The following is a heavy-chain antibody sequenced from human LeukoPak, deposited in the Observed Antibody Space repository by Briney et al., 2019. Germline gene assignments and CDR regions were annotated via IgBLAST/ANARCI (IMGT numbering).Heavy chain of an antibody. CDR3: AGSIAAAGKNYYYYYMDV. D-gene: IGHD6-13*01. CDR2: IRYDGSNK. J-gene: IGHJ6*03. V-gene: IGHV3-30*02. Sequence: GGSLRLSCAASGLTFNDYGMHWVRQAPGKGLEWVAFIRYDGSNKYYADSVKGRFTISRDNSKNTLYLQMNSLRAEDTAVYYCAGSIAAAGKNYYYYYMDVWGKGTTVTVSS. CDR1: GLTFNDYG.